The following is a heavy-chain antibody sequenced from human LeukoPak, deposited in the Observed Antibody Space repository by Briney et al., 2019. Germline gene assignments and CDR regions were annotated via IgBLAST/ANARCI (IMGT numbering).Heavy chain of an antibody. J-gene: IGHJ3*02. CDR3: ASDIRGANALDI. CDR1: GGSISRYY. Sequence: SETLSLTCTVSGGSISRYYWAWLRQPAGKGLECIGRIYPSGNTNYNPSLKSRVTMSINTSKNQFSLKLSSVTAADTAVYYCASDIRGANALDIWGQGTMVTVSS. CDR2: IYPSGNT. D-gene: IGHD1-26*01. V-gene: IGHV4-4*07.